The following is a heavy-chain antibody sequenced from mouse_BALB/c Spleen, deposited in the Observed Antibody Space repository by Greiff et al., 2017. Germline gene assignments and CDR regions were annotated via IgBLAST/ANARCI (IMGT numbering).Heavy chain of an antibody. CDR2: IWTGGGT. D-gene: IGHD4-1*01. V-gene: IGHV2-9-2*01. CDR3: VRDTGTDYYAMDY. J-gene: IGHJ4*01. CDR1: GFSLTSYD. Sequence: QVQLKESGPGLVAPSQSLSITCTVSGFSLTSYDISWIRQPPGKGLEWLGVIWTGGGTNYNSAFMSRLSISKDNSKSQVFLKMNSLQTDDTAIYYCVRDTGTDYYAMDYWGQGTSVTVSS.